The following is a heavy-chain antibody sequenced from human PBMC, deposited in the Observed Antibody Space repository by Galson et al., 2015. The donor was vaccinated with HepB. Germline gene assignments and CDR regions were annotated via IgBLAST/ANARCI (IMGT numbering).Heavy chain of an antibody. V-gene: IGHV3-73*01. Sequence: SLRLSCAASGFAFSGSAIHWVRQASGKGLEWVGRIRSKVNNYATAYATSVQGRFTISRDDSRNMAYLQMNSLRSEDTAVYYCTRLGEQYFQGLDYWGQGALVTVSS. CDR2: IRSKVNNYAT. CDR1: GFAFSGSA. D-gene: IGHD3-16*01. CDR3: TRLGEQYFQGLDY. J-gene: IGHJ4*02.